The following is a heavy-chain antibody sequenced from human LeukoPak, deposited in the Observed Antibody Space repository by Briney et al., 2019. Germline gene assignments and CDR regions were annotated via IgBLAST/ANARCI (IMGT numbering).Heavy chain of an antibody. CDR1: GGSISSGSYY. CDR3: ARETASRIFGVVILNWFDP. V-gene: IGHV4-61*02. CDR2: IYTSGST. D-gene: IGHD3-3*02. J-gene: IGHJ5*02. Sequence: SETLSLTCTVSGGSISSGSYYWSWIRQPAGKGLEWIGRIYTSGSTNYNPSLKSRVTISVDTSKNQFSLKLSSVTAADTAVYYCARETASRIFGVVILNWFDPWGQGTLVTVSS.